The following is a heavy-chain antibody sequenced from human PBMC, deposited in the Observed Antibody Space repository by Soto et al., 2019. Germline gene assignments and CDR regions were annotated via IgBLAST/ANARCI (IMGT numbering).Heavy chain of an antibody. D-gene: IGHD3-22*01. CDR1: GFTFSSYG. J-gene: IGHJ4*02. CDR2: IWYDGSNK. CDR3: AREYYYDSSGCLDY. V-gene: IGHV3-33*01. Sequence: GGSLRLSCAASGFTFSSYGMHWVRQAPGKGLEWVAVIWYDGSNKYYADSVKGRFTISRDNSKNTLYLQMNSLRAEDTAVYYCAREYYYDSSGCLDYWGQGTLVTVSS.